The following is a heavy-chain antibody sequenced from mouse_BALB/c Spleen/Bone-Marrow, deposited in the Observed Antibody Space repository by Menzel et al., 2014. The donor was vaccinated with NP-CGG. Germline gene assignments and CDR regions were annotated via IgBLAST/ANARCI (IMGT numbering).Heavy chain of an antibody. CDR1: GFTFSSYG. Sequence: VMLVESGGGLVKPGGSLKLSCAASGFTFSSYGVSWVRQTPEKRLEWVATISNGGNYTYYPDSVKGRFTISRDNAKNTLYLQMSSLRSEDTAMYYCTRQRGDYAMDYWGQGTSVTVSS. CDR2: ISNGGNYT. D-gene: IGHD1-1*02. CDR3: TRQRGDYAMDY. J-gene: IGHJ4*01. V-gene: IGHV5-9-3*01.